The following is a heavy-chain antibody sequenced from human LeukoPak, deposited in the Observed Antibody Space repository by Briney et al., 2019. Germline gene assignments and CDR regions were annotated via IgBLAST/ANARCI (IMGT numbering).Heavy chain of an antibody. Sequence: PSETLSLTCTVSGGSISSSSYYWGWIRQPPGKGLEWIGSIYYSGSTYYNPSLKSRVTISVDTSKNQFSLKLSSVTAADTAVYYCARHPAYYSNYNFDYWGQGTLVTVSS. V-gene: IGHV4-39*01. J-gene: IGHJ4*02. CDR1: GGSISSSSYY. CDR3: ARHPAYYSNYNFDY. CDR2: IYYSGST. D-gene: IGHD4-11*01.